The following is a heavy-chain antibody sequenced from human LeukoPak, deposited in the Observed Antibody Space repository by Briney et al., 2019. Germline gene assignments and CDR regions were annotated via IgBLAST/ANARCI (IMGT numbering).Heavy chain of an antibody. Sequence: SETLSLTCIVSGGSISTSAYYWGWIRQPPGGGLQWIGSIYYSGNTYYNSSLKSRVTISVDTSTSQFSLRLSSVTAADTAVYYCARQPALTRSHFDYWGQGTLVTVSS. V-gene: IGHV4-39*01. CDR2: IYYSGNT. J-gene: IGHJ4*02. CDR1: GGSISTSAYY. CDR3: ARQPALTRSHFDY.